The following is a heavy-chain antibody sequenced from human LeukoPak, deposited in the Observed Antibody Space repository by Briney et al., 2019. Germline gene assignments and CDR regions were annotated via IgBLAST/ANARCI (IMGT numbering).Heavy chain of an antibody. Sequence: GGSLRLSCAASGFTFSSYGMHWVRQAPGKGLEWVAVISYDGSNKYYADSVKGRFTISRDNSKNTLYLQMNSLGAEDTAVYYCVCSGWPNPLYGMDVWGQGTTVTVSS. J-gene: IGHJ6*02. D-gene: IGHD2-15*01. CDR2: ISYDGSNK. CDR1: GFTFSSYG. CDR3: VCSGWPNPLYGMDV. V-gene: IGHV3-30*03.